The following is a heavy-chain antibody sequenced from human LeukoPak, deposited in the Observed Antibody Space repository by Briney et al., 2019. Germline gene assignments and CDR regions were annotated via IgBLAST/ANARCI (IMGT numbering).Heavy chain of an antibody. D-gene: IGHD4-17*01. Sequence: PSETLSLTCAVSGGSISSSNWWNWVRQPPGKGLEWIGSIYYSGSTYYNPSLKSRVTISVDTSKNQFSLKLSSVTAADTAVYYCARLPTVTFFDYWGQGTLVTVSS. CDR3: ARLPTVTFFDY. CDR2: IYYSGST. CDR1: GGSISSSNW. V-gene: IGHV4-39*01. J-gene: IGHJ4*02.